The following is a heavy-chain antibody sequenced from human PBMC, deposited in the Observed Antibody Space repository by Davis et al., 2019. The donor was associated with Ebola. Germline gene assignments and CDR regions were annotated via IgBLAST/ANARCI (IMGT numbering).Heavy chain of an antibody. CDR1: GGSISSYY. CDR3: AATIVGVDY. CDR2: INHSGST. Sequence: SETLSLTCTVSGGSISSYYWSWIRQPPGKGLEWIGEINHSGSTNYNPSLKSRVTISVDTSKNQFSLKLSSVTAADTAVYYCAATIVGVDYWGQGTLVTVSS. V-gene: IGHV4-34*01. D-gene: IGHD1-26*01. J-gene: IGHJ4*02.